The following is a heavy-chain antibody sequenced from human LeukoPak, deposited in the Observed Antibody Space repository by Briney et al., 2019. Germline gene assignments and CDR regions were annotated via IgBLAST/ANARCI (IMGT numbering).Heavy chain of an antibody. J-gene: IGHJ6*02. D-gene: IGHD3-3*01. CDR1: GFTFSSYG. CDR3: ATPYYDSRSGYDYYYGMDV. V-gene: IGHV3-33*01. CDR2: IWYDGSNK. Sequence: RSLRLSCAASGFTFSSYGMHWVRQAPGKGLKWVAVIWYDGSNKYYADSVKGRFTISRDNSKNTLYLQMNSLRAEDTAVYYCATPYYDSRSGYDYYYGMDVWGQGTTVTVSS.